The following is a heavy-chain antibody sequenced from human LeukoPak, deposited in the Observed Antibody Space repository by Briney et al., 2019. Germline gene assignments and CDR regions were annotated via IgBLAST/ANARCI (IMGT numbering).Heavy chain of an antibody. V-gene: IGHV4-4*02. CDR1: GGSISSSNW. Sequence: PSGTLSLTRAVSGGSISSSNWWSWVRQPPGKGLEWIGEIYHSGSTNYNPSLKSRVTISVDKSKNQFSLKLSSVTAADTAVYYCARETTYKTVAGNWYFDLWGRGTLVTVSS. CDR2: IYHSGST. J-gene: IGHJ2*01. CDR3: ARETTYKTVAGNWYFDL. D-gene: IGHD6-19*01.